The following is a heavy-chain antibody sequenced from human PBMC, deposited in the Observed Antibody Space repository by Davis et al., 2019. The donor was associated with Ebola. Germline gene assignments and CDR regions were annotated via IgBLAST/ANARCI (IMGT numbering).Heavy chain of an antibody. D-gene: IGHD3-10*01. V-gene: IGHV3-15*01. Sequence: GESLKISCAASGFTFSSYAMSWVRQAPGKGLEWVGRIKSKTDGGTTDYAAPVKGRFTISRDNSKNTLYLQMNSLRAEDTAVYYCAGRWGGLFDLWGRGTLVTVSS. CDR3: AGRWGGLFDL. J-gene: IGHJ2*01. CDR2: IKSKTDGGTT. CDR1: GFTFSSYA.